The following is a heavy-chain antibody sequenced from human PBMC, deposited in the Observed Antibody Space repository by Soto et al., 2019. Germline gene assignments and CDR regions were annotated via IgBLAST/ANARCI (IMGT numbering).Heavy chain of an antibody. Sequence: QVQLVQSGAEVKKPESSVKVSCKAPGGTFSTYAISWVRQAPGQGLEWMGGIIPMFGKANYAQRFPARGKMTADESTTTVYMELSSLNSEDTAVYFGGRGIQLWLRLINNGYSGWGQGTLVTVSS. J-gene: IGHJ4*02. V-gene: IGHV1-69*12. D-gene: IGHD5-18*01. CDR1: GGTFSTYA. CDR3: GRGIQLWLRLINNGYSG. CDR2: IIPMFGKA.